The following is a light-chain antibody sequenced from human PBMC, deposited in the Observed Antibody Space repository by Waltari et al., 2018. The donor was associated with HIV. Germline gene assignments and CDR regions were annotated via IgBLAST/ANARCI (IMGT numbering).Light chain of an antibody. J-gene: IGLJ3*02. V-gene: IGLV2-14*03. CDR2: DVN. CDR1: SSDIGPYNH. CDR3: SSYITTGTIL. Sequence: QSALTQPASVSGSLGQSITISSIGSSSDIGPYNHVSWYQQYPDKAPLLLIRDVNTRHSGIPFRFSASKSGKTATLTISGLQAEDEADYYCSSYITTGTILFGGGTKVTVL.